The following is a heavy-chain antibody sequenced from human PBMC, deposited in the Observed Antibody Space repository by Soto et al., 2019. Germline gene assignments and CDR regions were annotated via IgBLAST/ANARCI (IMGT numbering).Heavy chain of an antibody. D-gene: IGHD1-7*01. CDR1: GGTFSSYA. Sequence: QVQLVQSGAEVTKPGSSVKVSCKASGGTFSSYAISWVRQAPGQGLEWMGGLIPIFGTANYAQKFQGRVTITEYESTSTAYMELSSLRSEDTAVDYWARGELGLNDAFDIWGQGTMVTVSS. V-gene: IGHV1-69*12. CDR2: LIPIFGTA. J-gene: IGHJ3*02. CDR3: ARGELGLNDAFDI.